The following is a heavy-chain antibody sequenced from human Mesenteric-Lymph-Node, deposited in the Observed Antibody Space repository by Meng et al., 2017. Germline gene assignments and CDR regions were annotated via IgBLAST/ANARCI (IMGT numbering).Heavy chain of an antibody. J-gene: IGHJ4*02. CDR2: ISPTGGSL. CDR3: ARGGGYDN. CDR1: GFTFSDYY. D-gene: IGHD5-12*01. V-gene: IGHV3-11*04. Sequence: GESLKISCAASGFTFSDYYMTWIRQPPGQGLEWIASISPTGGSLYYADSVKGRFTISRDNAKNTLYLQMNSLRAEDTAVYYCARGGGYDNWGQGTLVTVSS.